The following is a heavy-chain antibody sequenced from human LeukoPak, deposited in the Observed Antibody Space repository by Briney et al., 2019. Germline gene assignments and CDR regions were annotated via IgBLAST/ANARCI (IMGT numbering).Heavy chain of an antibody. CDR3: ARCHYYGSGNYVRVYSPDY. J-gene: IGHJ4*02. CDR1: GYTFTGYY. V-gene: IGHV1-2*02. Sequence: ASVKVSCKASGYTFTGYYIHWVRQAPGQGLEWMGWINPHSGGTNYAQKFQGGVTMTRDTSITAAYMELSRLRSDDTAVYYCARCHYYGSGNYVRVYSPDYWGQGTLVTVSS. CDR2: INPHSGGT. D-gene: IGHD3-10*01.